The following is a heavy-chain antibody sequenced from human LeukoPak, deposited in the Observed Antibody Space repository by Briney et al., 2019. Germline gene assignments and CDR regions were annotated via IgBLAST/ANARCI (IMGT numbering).Heavy chain of an antibody. D-gene: IGHD3-22*01. CDR1: GFTFGSYG. V-gene: IGHV3-23*01. Sequence: GGSLRLSCAASGFTFGSYGMSWVRQAPGKGLEWVAFITTTGATTSYAGSVKGRFTISRDNARDTLYMQMNSLRDEDTALYYGTIMHGYYDGSGYWVQWGQGTLVTVSS. J-gene: IGHJ4*02. CDR2: ITTTGATT. CDR3: TIMHGYYDGSGYWVQ.